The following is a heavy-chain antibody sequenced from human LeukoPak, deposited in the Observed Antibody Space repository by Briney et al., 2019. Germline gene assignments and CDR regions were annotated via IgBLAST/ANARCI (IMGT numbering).Heavy chain of an antibody. CDR2: IYYSGST. V-gene: IGHV4-59*08. CDR1: GGSISSYY. J-gene: IGHJ3*02. CDR3: ARLTTMVRGVIDAFDI. D-gene: IGHD3-10*01. Sequence: SETLSLTCTVSGGSISSYYWSWIRQPPGKGLEWIGYIYYSGSTNYNPSLKSRVTISVDTSKNLFSLKLSSVTAADTAVYYCARLTTMVRGVIDAFDIWGQGTMVTVSS.